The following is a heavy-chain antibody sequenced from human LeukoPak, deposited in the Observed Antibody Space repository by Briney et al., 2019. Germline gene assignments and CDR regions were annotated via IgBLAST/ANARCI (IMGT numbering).Heavy chain of an antibody. D-gene: IGHD1-26*01. CDR2: IYHSGST. CDR1: GYSISSGYY. J-gene: IGHJ4*02. Sequence: PSETLSLTCADSGYSISSGYYWGWIRQPPGKGLEWIGSIYHSGSTYYNPSLKSRVTISVDTSKNQFSLKLSSVTAADTAVYYCPNGELLPLFDYWGQGTLVTVSS. V-gene: IGHV4-38-2*01. CDR3: PNGELLPLFDY.